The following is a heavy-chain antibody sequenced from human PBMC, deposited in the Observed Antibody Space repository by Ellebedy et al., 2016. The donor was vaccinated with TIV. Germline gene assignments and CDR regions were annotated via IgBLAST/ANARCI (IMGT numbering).Heavy chain of an antibody. CDR2: IIPIFGTA. V-gene: IGHV1-69*13. D-gene: IGHD3-16*01. CDR1: GGTFSSYA. CDR3: ARTRRGYDYVFFESDY. J-gene: IGHJ4*02. Sequence: ASVKVSCKASGGTFSSYAISWVRQAPGQGLEWMGGIIPIFGTANYAQKFQGRVTITADESTSTAYMELSSLRSEDTAVYYCARTRRGYDYVFFESDYWGQGTLVTVSS.